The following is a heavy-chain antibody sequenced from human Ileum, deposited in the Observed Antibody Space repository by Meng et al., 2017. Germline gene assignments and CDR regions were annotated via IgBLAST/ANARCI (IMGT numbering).Heavy chain of an antibody. V-gene: IGHV3-15*01. Sequence: GESLKISCAVSGFSISDAGMTWVRQAPGKGLEWVGRIKTKTDGGTTNYAAPVKGRFTISRDDSTNTLYLQMNSLKTEDIAVYYCSARVGGLDYWGQGTLVTVSS. CDR3: SARVGGLDY. CDR1: GFSISDAG. J-gene: IGHJ4*02. CDR2: IKTKTDGGTT.